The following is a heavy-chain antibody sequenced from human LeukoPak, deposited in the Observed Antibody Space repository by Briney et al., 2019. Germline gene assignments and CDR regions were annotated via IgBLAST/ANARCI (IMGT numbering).Heavy chain of an antibody. D-gene: IGHD2-21*02. CDR1: GFTFSSYA. V-gene: IGHV3-30*01. CDR2: ISYDGSNE. CDR3: ARDYRTAFDY. Sequence: GRSLRLSCAASGFTFSSYAMHWVRQAPGKGLEWVAVISYDGSNEYYADSVKGRFTISRDNSKNTLYLQMNSLRAEDTAVYYCARDYRTAFDYWGQGTLVTVSS. J-gene: IGHJ4*02.